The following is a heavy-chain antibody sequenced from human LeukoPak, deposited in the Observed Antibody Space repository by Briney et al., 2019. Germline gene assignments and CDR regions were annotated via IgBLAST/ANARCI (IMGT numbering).Heavy chain of an antibody. CDR2: INPSGGST. D-gene: IGHD1-14*01. Sequence: ASVKVSCKASGYTFTSYYMRWVRQAPGQGLEWMGIINPSGGSTSYAQKFQGRVTMTRDTSTSTVYMELSSLRSEDTAVYYCARARYMRGTTNWFDPWGQGTLVTVSS. CDR3: ARARYMRGTTNWFDP. CDR1: GYTFTSYY. J-gene: IGHJ5*02. V-gene: IGHV1-46*01.